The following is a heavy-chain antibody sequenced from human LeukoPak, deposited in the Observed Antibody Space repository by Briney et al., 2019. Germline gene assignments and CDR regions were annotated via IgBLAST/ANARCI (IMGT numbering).Heavy chain of an antibody. CDR2: IYSGGST. V-gene: IGHV3-66*01. CDR3: AKSFIVLMVYAIKYFDY. D-gene: IGHD2-8*01. J-gene: IGHJ4*02. CDR1: GFTVSSNY. Sequence: GGSLRLSCAASGFTVSSNYMSWVRQAPGKGLEWVSVIYSGGSTYYADSVKGRFTISRDNSKNTLYLQMNSLRAEDTAVYYCAKSFIVLMVYAIKYFDYWGQGTLVTVSS.